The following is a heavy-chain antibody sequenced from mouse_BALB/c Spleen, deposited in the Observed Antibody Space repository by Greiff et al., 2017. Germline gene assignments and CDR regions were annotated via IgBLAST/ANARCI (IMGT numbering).Heavy chain of an antibody. Sequence: EVMLVESGGGLVQPGGSRKLSCAASGFTFSSFGMHWVRQAPEKGLEWVAYISSGSSTIYYADTVKGRFTISRDNPKNTLFLQMTSLRSEDTAMYYCARGDFDVWGAGTTVTVSS. CDR3: ARGDFDV. V-gene: IGHV5-17*02. J-gene: IGHJ1*01. CDR2: ISSGSSTI. CDR1: GFTFSSFG.